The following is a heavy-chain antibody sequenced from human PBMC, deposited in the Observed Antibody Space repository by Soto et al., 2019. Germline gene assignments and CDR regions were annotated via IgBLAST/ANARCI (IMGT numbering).Heavy chain of an antibody. CDR3: AREGRYYASGRFWWFDP. CDR1: GGSFSDYY. J-gene: IGHJ5*02. Sequence: SETLSLTCAVYGGSFSDYYWSWIRQPPGKGLEWIGEINHSGSTNYNPSLKSRVTISVDTSKNQFSLKLSSVTAADTAVYYCAREGRYYASGRFWWFDPWGQGTLVTVSS. V-gene: IGHV4-34*01. D-gene: IGHD3-10*01. CDR2: INHSGST.